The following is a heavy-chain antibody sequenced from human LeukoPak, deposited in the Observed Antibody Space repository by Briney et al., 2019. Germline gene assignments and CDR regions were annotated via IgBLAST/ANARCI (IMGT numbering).Heavy chain of an antibody. V-gene: IGHV4-59*01. CDR3: ARDLAGDGDY. J-gene: IGHJ4*02. D-gene: IGHD6-19*01. CDR2: IYYSGST. Sequence: SETLSLTCTVSGGSISSYYWSWTRQPPGKGLEWIGYIYYSGSTNYNPSLKSRVTISVDTSKNQFSLKLSSATAADTAVYYCARDLAGDGDYWGQGTLVTVSS. CDR1: GGSISSYY.